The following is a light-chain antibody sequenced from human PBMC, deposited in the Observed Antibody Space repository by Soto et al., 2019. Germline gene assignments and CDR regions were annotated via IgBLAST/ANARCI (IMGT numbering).Light chain of an antibody. CDR1: QSIRSNY. J-gene: IGKJ3*01. CDR3: QYFDDSLLT. Sequence: EMVLTQSPGTLSLSPGDGATLSCRASQSIRSNYLAWYQQQPGQAPRLLLYAASKRAVGIPARFSGRGSGTVHTLTISGLEPEDFAMYYCQYFDDSLLTFGPGTKVDIK. CDR2: AAS. V-gene: IGKV3-20*01.